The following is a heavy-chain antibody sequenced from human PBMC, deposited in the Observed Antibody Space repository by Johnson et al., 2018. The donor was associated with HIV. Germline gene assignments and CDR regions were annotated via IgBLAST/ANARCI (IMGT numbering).Heavy chain of an antibody. CDR2: VFSGDNT. CDR1: GFTVSSYY. D-gene: IGHD4-17*01. Sequence: VQLVESGGGLVQPGGSLRLSCVVSGFTVSSYYMSWVRQAPGKGLEWVSIVFSGDNTYYADSVKGRFTISRDNSKNTLYLQMNSLRAEDTAVYYCARALTTDAVDIWGQGTMVTVSS. CDR3: ARALTTDAVDI. J-gene: IGHJ3*02. V-gene: IGHV3-66*01.